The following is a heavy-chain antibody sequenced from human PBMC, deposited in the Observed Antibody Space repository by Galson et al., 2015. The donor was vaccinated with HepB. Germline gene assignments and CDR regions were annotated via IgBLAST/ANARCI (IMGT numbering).Heavy chain of an antibody. Sequence: SLRLSCAGSGFSFSSYAMHWARQAPGKGLEWVSGISGRGSGSYVADSVKGRFTISRDNSKNTLFLQMNSLRAEDTAVYFCTKYILRFFDYGMDVWGQGTSVTVSS. CDR1: GFSFSSYA. D-gene: IGHD3-3*01. CDR2: ISGRGSGS. J-gene: IGHJ6*02. CDR3: TKYILRFFDYGMDV. V-gene: IGHV3-23*01.